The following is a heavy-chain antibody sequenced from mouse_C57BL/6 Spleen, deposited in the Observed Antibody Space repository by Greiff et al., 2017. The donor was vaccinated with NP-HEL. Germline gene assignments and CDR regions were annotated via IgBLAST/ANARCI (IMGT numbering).Heavy chain of an antibody. CDR1: VYTFTSYG. CDR2: IYPRSGNT. J-gene: IGHJ3*01. V-gene: IGHV1-81*01. CDR3: ARSGDDGYYGAY. D-gene: IGHD2-3*01. Sequence: VKLMESGAELARPGASVKLSCKASVYTFTSYGISWVKQRTGQGLEWIGEIYPRSGNTYYNEKFKGKATLTADKSSSTAYMELRSLTSEDSAVYFCARSGDDGYYGAYWGQGTLVTVSA.